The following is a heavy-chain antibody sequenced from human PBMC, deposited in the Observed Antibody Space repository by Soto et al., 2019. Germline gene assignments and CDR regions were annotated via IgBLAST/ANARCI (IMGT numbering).Heavy chain of an antibody. J-gene: IGHJ4*02. D-gene: IGHD4-17*01. Sequence: SVNVSCKVSGYTLTEISVHRVRNAPGKGLEWMGGFDPEDGETIYAQKFQGRVTMTEDTSTDTAYMELSSLRSEDTAVYYCATDGYGDYYFAYWGQGTLVTVSS. CDR1: GYTLTEIS. V-gene: IGHV1-24*01. CDR3: ATDGYGDYYFAY. CDR2: FDPEDGET.